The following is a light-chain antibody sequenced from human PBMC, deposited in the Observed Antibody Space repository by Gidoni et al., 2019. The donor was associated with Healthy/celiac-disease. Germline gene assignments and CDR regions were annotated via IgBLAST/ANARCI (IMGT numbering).Light chain of an antibody. Sequence: EIVLTQSPGTLSLSPGERATLSCRASQSVSSSYLAWYQQKPGQAPRLLIYGASSRATGIPGRFSGSGSAKDFTLTISRLEAEDFVVYYCQRYGSSRTFGQGTKVEIK. V-gene: IGKV3-20*01. CDR2: GAS. CDR1: QSVSSSY. J-gene: IGKJ1*01. CDR3: QRYGSSRT.